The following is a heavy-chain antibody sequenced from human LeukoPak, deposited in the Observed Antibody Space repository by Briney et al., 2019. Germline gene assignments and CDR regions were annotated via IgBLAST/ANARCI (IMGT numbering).Heavy chain of an antibody. D-gene: IGHD3-9*01. V-gene: IGHV3-43*01. CDR1: GFTFEDYA. Sequence: GGSLRLSCAASGFTFEDYAMHWVRQAPGKGLEWVSLMTWNGVSTYYADSVKGRFTISRDNSKNSLYLQMNGLRTEDTAFYYCAKGHPKSYFASDPPFDSWGRGTLVTVSS. J-gene: IGHJ4*02. CDR2: MTWNGVST. CDR3: AKGHPKSYFASDPPFDS.